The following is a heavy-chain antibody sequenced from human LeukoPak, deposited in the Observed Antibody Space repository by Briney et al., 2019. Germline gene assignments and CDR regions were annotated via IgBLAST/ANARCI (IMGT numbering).Heavy chain of an antibody. CDR2: INHSGST. J-gene: IGHJ5*02. D-gene: IGHD3-22*01. CDR1: GGSFSGYY. V-gene: IGHV4-34*01. Sequence: PSETLSLTCAVYGGSFSGYYWSWIRQPPGKGLEWIGEINHSGSTNYNPSLKSRVTISVDTSKNQFSLKLSSVTAADTAVYYCARGLNYYDSSGYAWVQATLVTVSS. CDR3: ARGLNYYDSSGYA.